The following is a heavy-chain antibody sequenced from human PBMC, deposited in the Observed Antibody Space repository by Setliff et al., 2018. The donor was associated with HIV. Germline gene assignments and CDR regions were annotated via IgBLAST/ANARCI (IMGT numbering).Heavy chain of an antibody. Sequence: PGGSLRLSCAASGFTFSSYAMSWVRQAPGKGLEWVSTISGSGASTYYADSVKGRFTISRDNSKNSLYLQMNSLRAEDTAVYYCARVGEESSTSWIYYYYYMDLWGEGTTVTVSS. V-gene: IGHV3-23*01. J-gene: IGHJ6*03. D-gene: IGHD6-13*01. CDR1: GFTFSSYA. CDR2: ISGSGAST. CDR3: ARVGEESSTSWIYYYYYMDL.